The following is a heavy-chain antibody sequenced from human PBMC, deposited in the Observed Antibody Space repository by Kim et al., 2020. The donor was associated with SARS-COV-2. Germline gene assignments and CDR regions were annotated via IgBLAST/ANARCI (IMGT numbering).Heavy chain of an antibody. CDR1: GVSFSGYY. Sequence: SETLSLTCAVYGVSFSGYYWSWIRQPPGKGLEWIGEINHSGSTNYNPSLKSRVTISVDTSKNQFSLKLSSVTAADTAVYYCARGQRWLQFFDYWGQGTLVTVSS. CDR2: INHSGST. D-gene: IGHD5-12*01. V-gene: IGHV4-34*01. CDR3: ARGQRWLQFFDY. J-gene: IGHJ4*02.